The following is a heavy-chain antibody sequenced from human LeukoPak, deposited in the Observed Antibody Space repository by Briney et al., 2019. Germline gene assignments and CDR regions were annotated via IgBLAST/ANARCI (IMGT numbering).Heavy chain of an antibody. Sequence: PSETLSLTRTVSGGSISSYYWSWIRQPPGKGLEWIGYIYYSGSTNYNPSLKSRVTISVDTSKNQFSLKLSSVTAADTAVYYCARSNYYYYGMDVWGQGTTVTVSS. CDR3: ARSNYYYYGMDV. J-gene: IGHJ6*02. CDR2: IYYSGST. V-gene: IGHV4-59*08. CDR1: GGSISSYY.